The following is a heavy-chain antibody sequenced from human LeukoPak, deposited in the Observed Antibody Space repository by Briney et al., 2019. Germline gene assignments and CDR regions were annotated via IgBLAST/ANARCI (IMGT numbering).Heavy chain of an antibody. CDR3: ARVRQSPAYYYYYYMDV. Sequence: SETLSLTCTVSGGSISSYYWSWIRQPAGKGLEWIGRIYTSGSTNYNPSLKSRVTMSVDTSKNQFSLKLSSVTAADTAVYYCARVRQSPAYYYYYYMDVWGKGTTVTVSS. V-gene: IGHV4-4*07. CDR1: GGSISSYY. D-gene: IGHD3-10*01. CDR2: IYTSGST. J-gene: IGHJ6*03.